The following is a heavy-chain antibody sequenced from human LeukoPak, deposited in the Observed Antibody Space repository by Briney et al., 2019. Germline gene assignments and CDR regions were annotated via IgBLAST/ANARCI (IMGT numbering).Heavy chain of an antibody. Sequence: GASVKVSCKASGYTFTGYFMHWVRQAPGQGLEWMGWINPNSGGTNYAQKFQGRVTMTRDTSISTAYMELRSLRSDDTAVYYCARARQQLVWANWFDPWGQGTLVTVSS. V-gene: IGHV1-2*02. J-gene: IGHJ5*02. CDR1: GYTFTGYF. CDR3: ARARQQLVWANWFDP. CDR2: INPNSGGT. D-gene: IGHD6-13*01.